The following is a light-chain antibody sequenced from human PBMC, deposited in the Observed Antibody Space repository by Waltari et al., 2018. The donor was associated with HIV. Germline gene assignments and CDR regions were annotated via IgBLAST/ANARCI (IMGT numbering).Light chain of an antibody. CDR1: RSDVGGYKY. V-gene: IGLV2-14*01. CDR2: EVT. J-gene: IGLJ1*01. CDR3: SSYTSSSTPYV. Sequence: QSALTQPASVSVSPAQSLTISCTGTRSDVGGYKYVTWYQQHPGKAPKFMVYEVTNRPSRVSNRFSGAKTGNTASLTISGLQAEDEADYYCSSYTSSSTPYVFGSGTKVTV.